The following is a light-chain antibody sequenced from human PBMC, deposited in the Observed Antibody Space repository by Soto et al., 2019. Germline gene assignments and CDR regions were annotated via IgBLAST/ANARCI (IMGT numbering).Light chain of an antibody. V-gene: IGLV7-43*01. J-gene: IGLJ3*02. Sequence: QTVVTQEPSLTVSPGGTVTLTCASSTGAVTSGYYPNWFQQKPGQAPRALIYSTSIKHSWTPARFSGSLLGGKAALTLSGVQPEDEAEYYCLLYYGGVWVFGGGTKLTVL. CDR3: LLYYGGVWV. CDR2: STS. CDR1: TGAVTSGYY.